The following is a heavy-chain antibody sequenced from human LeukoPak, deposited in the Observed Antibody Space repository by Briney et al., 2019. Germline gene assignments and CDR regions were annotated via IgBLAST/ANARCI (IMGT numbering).Heavy chain of an antibody. Sequence: ASVKVSCKVSGYTLTELSMHWVRQAPGKGLEWMGGFDPEDGETIYAQKFQGRVTMTEDTSTDTAYMELSSLRSEDTAVYYCATIPNCSSTSCSRHYYYYYGMDVWGQGTTATVSS. CDR2: FDPEDGET. D-gene: IGHD2-2*01. CDR1: GYTLTELS. J-gene: IGHJ6*02. V-gene: IGHV1-24*01. CDR3: ATIPNCSSTSCSRHYYYYYGMDV.